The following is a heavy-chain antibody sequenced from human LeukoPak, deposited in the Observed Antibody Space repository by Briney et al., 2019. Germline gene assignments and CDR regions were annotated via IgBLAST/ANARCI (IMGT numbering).Heavy chain of an antibody. Sequence: HPGGSLRLSCAASGFTFSNYAMHWVRPAPGKGLEWVAVISYDGSNQEYADSVKGLFIISRDNSKATLYLQMNLLRTEDTALYYCARERGSGWYYLDYWGQGALVTVSS. CDR1: GFTFSNYA. D-gene: IGHD6-19*01. CDR2: ISYDGSNQ. V-gene: IGHV3-30*04. CDR3: ARERGSGWYYLDY. J-gene: IGHJ4*02.